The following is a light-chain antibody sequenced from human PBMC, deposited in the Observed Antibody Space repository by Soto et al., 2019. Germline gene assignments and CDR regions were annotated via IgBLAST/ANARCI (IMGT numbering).Light chain of an antibody. J-gene: IGKJ4*02. Sequence: ILLTQSPATLSLSPGETAALSCWASQSLGTSLAWYQHRPGQAPRLLLYRASNRAAGIPVRFSGSGYATGFTLTISNLEPEDFGTYYCQQRASWPLTFGGGTKVEI. CDR1: QSLGTS. V-gene: IGKV3-11*01. CDR3: QQRASWPLT. CDR2: RAS.